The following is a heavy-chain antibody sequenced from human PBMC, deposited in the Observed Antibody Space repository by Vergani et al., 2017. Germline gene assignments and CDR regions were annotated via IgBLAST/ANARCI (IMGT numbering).Heavy chain of an antibody. D-gene: IGHD1-26*01. CDR2: IYDSGST. CDR3: AGGVGATGFDS. V-gene: IGHV4-59*01. Sequence: QVQLQESGPGLVKPSETLSLTCTVSGGSISSYYWSWIRQPPRKGLEWFGDIYDSGSTNYNPSHKSRGTISVDTSKNQFSLRLRSVTAADTAVYYCAGGVGATGFDSWGQGTLVTVSS. J-gene: IGHJ4*02. CDR1: GGSISSYY.